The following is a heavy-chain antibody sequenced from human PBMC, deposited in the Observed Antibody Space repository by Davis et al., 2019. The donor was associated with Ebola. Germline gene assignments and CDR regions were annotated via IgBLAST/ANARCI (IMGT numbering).Heavy chain of an antibody. D-gene: IGHD3-16*01. J-gene: IGHJ4*02. CDR2: VSYDGSSK. CDR3: ARSPLLYEYGDY. CDR1: GFIFNSYA. Sequence: GESLKISCAASGFIFNSYALHWVRQAPGKGLEWVALVSYDGSSKYYADSVKGRFTISRDNSKNRLYLQMNTLRSDDTAVYYCARSPLLYEYGDYWGQGTLVTVSS. V-gene: IGHV3-30-3*01.